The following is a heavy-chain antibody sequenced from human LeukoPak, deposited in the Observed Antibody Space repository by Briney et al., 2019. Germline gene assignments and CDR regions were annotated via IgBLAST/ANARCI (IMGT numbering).Heavy chain of an antibody. Sequence: GESLKISCKGSGYSFSNYWIGWVRQTPGKGLEWMGIIFPDDSDTRYSPSFQGQVTISADKSITTAYLQWSSLKASDTAMYYCARRWEGTFDIWGQGTMVTVSS. V-gene: IGHV5-51*01. J-gene: IGHJ3*02. D-gene: IGHD1-26*01. CDR2: IFPDDSDT. CDR3: ARRWEGTFDI. CDR1: GYSFSNYW.